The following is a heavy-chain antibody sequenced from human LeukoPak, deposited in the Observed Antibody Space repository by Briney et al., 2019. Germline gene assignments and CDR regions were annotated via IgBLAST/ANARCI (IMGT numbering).Heavy chain of an antibody. CDR3: ASSGPYYSETSGYLVF. J-gene: IGHJ4*02. V-gene: IGHV4-39*07. Sequence: TSETLSLTCIVSGGSISSSSYFWGWIRQPPGKELEWIGAIYYSGTAYSNPSLESRVTISLDTSKNHFSLSLSAVTAADTAVYYCASSGPYYSETSGYLVFWGQGILVTVSS. CDR2: IYYSGTA. D-gene: IGHD3-22*01. CDR1: GGSISSSSYF.